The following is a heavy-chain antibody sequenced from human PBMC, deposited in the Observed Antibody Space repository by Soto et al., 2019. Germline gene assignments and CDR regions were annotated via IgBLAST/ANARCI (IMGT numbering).Heavy chain of an antibody. Sequence: SETLSLTCTVSGGSISSYYWSWIRQPPGKGLEWIGYIYYSGSTNYNPSLKSRVTISVDTSKNQFSLKLSSVTAADTAVYYCARGDDFWSGYLLHFDYWGQGTLVTVSS. J-gene: IGHJ4*02. CDR1: GGSISSYY. CDR2: IYYSGST. V-gene: IGHV4-59*01. D-gene: IGHD3-3*01. CDR3: ARGDDFWSGYLLHFDY.